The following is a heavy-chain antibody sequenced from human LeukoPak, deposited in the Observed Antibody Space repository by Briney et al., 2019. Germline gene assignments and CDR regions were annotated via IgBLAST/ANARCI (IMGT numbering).Heavy chain of an antibody. D-gene: IGHD1-20*01. CDR1: GGSISSSSYY. V-gene: IGHV4-39*07. CDR2: IYYSGSA. J-gene: IGHJ4*02. CDR3: ARGSSYNWNFFDY. Sequence: SETLSLTCTVSGGSISSSSYYWGWIRQPPGKGLEWIGSIYYSGSAYYNPSLKSRVTISVDTSKNQFSLKLSSVTAADTGVYYCARGSSYNWNFFDYWGQGTLVTVSS.